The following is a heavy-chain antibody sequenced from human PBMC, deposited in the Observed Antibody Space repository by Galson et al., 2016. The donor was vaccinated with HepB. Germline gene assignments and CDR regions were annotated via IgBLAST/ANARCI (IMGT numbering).Heavy chain of an antibody. CDR3: ARDRSSGSGNFGY. CDR1: GGSISSGGYY. J-gene: IGHJ4*02. D-gene: IGHD3-10*01. CDR2: IYHSGST. V-gene: IGHV4-31*03. Sequence: TLSLTCTVSGGSISSGGYYWSWIRQHPGKGLEWIGYIYHSGSTYYNPSLKSRVSISVDTSKNQFSLRLSSVTAADTAVYYCARDRSSGSGNFGYWGQGTLVTVS.